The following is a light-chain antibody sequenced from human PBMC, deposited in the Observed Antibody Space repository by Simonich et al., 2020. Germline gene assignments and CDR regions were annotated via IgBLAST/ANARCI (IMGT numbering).Light chain of an antibody. CDR1: SRAVGGYND. Sequence: QSALTQPASVSGSPGQSITISCTGTSRAVGGYNDVSWYQQHPGKAPKLMLYDVSKRPSGVSNRFSGSKSGNTASLTISGLQAEDEADYYCSSYTSSSTLVFGGGTKLTVL. V-gene: IGLV2-14*01. J-gene: IGLJ2*01. CDR2: DVS. CDR3: SSYTSSSTLV.